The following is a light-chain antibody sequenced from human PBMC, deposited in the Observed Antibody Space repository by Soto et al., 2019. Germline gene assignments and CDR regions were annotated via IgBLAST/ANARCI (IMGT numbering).Light chain of an antibody. CDR3: QSYYSSNQV. CDR2: EDN. J-gene: IGLJ2*01. V-gene: IGLV6-57*01. Sequence: NFMLTQPHSVSESPGKTVTISCTRSSGSIASNYVQWYQQRPGSSPTTVIYEDNQRPSGVPDRFSGSIDSSSISASLTISGLKTEDEADYYCQSYYSSNQVFGGGTKLTVL. CDR1: SGSIASNY.